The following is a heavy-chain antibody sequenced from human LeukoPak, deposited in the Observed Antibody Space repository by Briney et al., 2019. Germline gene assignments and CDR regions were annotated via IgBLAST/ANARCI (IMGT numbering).Heavy chain of an antibody. J-gene: IGHJ4*02. CDR1: GYSFTSYW. Sequence: GESLKISCKGSGYSFTSYWIGWVRQMPGKGLEWMGIIYPGDSDTRYSPSFQGQVTISADKSISTAYLQWSSLKASDTAMYYCARHPTFGYNSSWYAPFDYWGQGTLVTVSS. CDR2: IYPGDSDT. V-gene: IGHV5-51*01. CDR3: ARHPTFGYNSSWYAPFDY. D-gene: IGHD6-13*01.